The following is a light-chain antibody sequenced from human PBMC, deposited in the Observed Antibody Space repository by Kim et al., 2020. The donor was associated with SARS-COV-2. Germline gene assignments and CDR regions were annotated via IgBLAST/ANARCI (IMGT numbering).Light chain of an antibody. CDR1: QRITNS. J-gene: IGKJ5*01. CDR2: DAS. CDR3: LQHNSYPIT. V-gene: IGKV1-17*03. Sequence: AAVGDRVTITCRASQRITNSLAWFQQKPEKVPNRLIYDASNLESGVPSRFIGSGSGTELTLPTSSLQPEDFSTYYCLQHNSYPITFGQGTRLEIK.